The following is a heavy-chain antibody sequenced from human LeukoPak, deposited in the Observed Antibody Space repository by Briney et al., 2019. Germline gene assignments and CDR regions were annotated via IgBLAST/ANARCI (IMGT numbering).Heavy chain of an antibody. CDR1: GFTVSSNY. J-gene: IGHJ5*02. D-gene: IGHD2-2*01. CDR2: IYSGGST. V-gene: IGHV3-66*01. CDR3: ARDFGGSTSMYNWFDP. Sequence: QAGGSLRLSCAASGFTVSSNYMSWVRQAPGKGLEWVSVIYSGGSTYYADSVKGRFTISRDNSKNTLYLQMNSLRAEDTAVYYCARDFGGSTSMYNWFDPWGQGTLVTASS.